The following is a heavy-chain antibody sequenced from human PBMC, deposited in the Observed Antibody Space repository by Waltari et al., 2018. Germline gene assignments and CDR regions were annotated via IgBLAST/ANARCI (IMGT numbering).Heavy chain of an antibody. CDR2: IYYSGST. CDR1: GGSISSYY. D-gene: IGHD1-26*01. V-gene: IGHV4-59*12. J-gene: IGHJ4*02. Sequence: QVQLQESGPGLVKPSETLSLTCTVSGGSISSYYWSWIRQPPGKGLEWIGYIYYSGSTNYNPSLKSRVTISVDTSKNQFSLKLSSVTAADTAVYYCARAQSGSPDYWGQGTLVTVSS. CDR3: ARAQSGSPDY.